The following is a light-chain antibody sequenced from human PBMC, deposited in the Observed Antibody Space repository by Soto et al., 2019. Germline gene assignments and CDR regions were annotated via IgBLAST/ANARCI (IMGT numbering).Light chain of an antibody. V-gene: IGLV2-8*01. CDR2: EVS. Sequence: QSVLTQPPSASGSPGQSVTISCTGTSSDVGGYNYVSWYQQHPGKAPKLMIYEVSKRPSAVPDRFSGSKSGNTASLTVSGLQAEDEADYYCSSYAGSNNTYVFGTGTKVTVL. J-gene: IGLJ1*01. CDR3: SSYAGSNNTYV. CDR1: SSDVGGYNY.